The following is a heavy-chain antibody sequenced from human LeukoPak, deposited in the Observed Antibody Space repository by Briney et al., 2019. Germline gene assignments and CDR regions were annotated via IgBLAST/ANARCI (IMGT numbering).Heavy chain of an antibody. CDR3: AKDREYSSGWYSPTFDY. J-gene: IGHJ4*02. CDR1: GFTFSNYA. Sequence: GGSLRLSCAASGFTFSNYAMSWVRQAPGKGLEWVSAISGSGGSTYYADSVKGRFTISRDNSKNTLYLQMNSLRAEDTAVYYCAKDREYSSGWYSPTFDYWGQGTLVTVSS. D-gene: IGHD6-19*01. V-gene: IGHV3-23*01. CDR2: ISGSGGST.